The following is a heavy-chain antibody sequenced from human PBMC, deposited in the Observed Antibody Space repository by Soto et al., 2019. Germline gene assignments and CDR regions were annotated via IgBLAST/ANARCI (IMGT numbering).Heavy chain of an antibody. D-gene: IGHD4-4*01. V-gene: IGHV5-51*01. CDR3: ARXISXFRYDYYAXDV. Sequence: GESLKISCKGSGYTFTDYWIGWVRQLPGKGLAWMGLIYTGDSDPRYSPSFQGHVTITVDKSTSTAYLQWNTLKASDTAMYYCARXISXFRYDYYAXDVWGQGTTVTVYS. J-gene: IGHJ6*02. CDR2: IYTGDSDP. CDR1: GYTFTDYW.